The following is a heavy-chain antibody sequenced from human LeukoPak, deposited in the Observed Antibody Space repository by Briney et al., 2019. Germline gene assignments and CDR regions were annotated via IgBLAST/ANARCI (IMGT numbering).Heavy chain of an antibody. CDR1: GGSVSSGSYY. Sequence: SETLSLTCTVSGGSVSSGSYYWSWIRQPPGKGLEWIGYIYYSGSTNYNPSLKSRVTISVDTSKNQFSLKLSSVTAADTAVYYCARQRRYYDSSGYYPPDYWGQGTLVTVSS. V-gene: IGHV4-61*01. CDR2: IYYSGST. D-gene: IGHD3-22*01. CDR3: ARQRRYYDSSGYYPPDY. J-gene: IGHJ4*02.